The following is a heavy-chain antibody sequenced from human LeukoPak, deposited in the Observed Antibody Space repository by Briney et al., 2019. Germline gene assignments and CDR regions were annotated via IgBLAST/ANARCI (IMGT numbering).Heavy chain of an antibody. CDR2: INHSGST. J-gene: IGHJ4*02. CDR3: ARAPPRIVYDILTGYYIFAGPTAPFDY. V-gene: IGHV4-34*01. CDR1: GGSFSGYY. Sequence: PSETLSLTCAVYGGSFSGYYWSWIRQPPGKGLEWIGEINHSGSTNYNPSLKSRVTTSVDTSKNQFSLKLSSVTAADTAVYYCARAPPRIVYDILTGYYIFAGPTAPFDYWGQGTLVTVSS. D-gene: IGHD3-9*01.